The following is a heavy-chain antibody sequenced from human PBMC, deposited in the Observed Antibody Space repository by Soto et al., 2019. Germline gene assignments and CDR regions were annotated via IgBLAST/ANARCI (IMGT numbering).Heavy chain of an antibody. CDR3: ARGSDGYNFGAVY. Sequence: QVQLVQSGAEVKEPGSSVKVSCKASGGGNLRDYRTTWVRRAPGQGLEWMGGIIPQLGSANYAQNFKGRVTITADESTNPVYVELRSLTSDDTAVYYCARGSDGYNFGAVYWGQGTPVTVSS. CDR1: GGGNLRDYR. J-gene: IGHJ4*02. D-gene: IGHD5-12*01. V-gene: IGHV1-69*01. CDR2: IIPQLGSA.